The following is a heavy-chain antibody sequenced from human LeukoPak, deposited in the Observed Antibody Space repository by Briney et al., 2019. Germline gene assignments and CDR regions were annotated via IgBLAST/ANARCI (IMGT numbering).Heavy chain of an antibody. CDR3: GGQLWSERGFDP. V-gene: IGHV4-31*03. CDR2: IYYSGST. Sequence: SETLSLTCTLSGGSINIGWYYWGWIRQHPGKDMEWIGYIYYSGSTYYNPSLKSRVTISVDTSKNQFSLKLSSVTAADTAVYYCGGQLWSERGFDPWGQGTLVTVSS. CDR1: GGSINIGWYY. D-gene: IGHD5-18*01. J-gene: IGHJ5*02.